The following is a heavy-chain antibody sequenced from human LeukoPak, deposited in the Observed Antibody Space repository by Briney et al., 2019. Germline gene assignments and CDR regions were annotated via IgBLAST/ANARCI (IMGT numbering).Heavy chain of an antibody. Sequence: SETLSLTCTVSGGSISSYYWSWIRQPPGKGLEWIGYIYYSGSSNYNPSLKSRVTKSVDTSKNQFSLKLSSVTAADTAVYYCASSYYDSSGYLDPNFDYWGQGTLVTVSS. CDR2: IYYSGSS. V-gene: IGHV4-59*01. J-gene: IGHJ4*02. D-gene: IGHD3-22*01. CDR3: ASSYYDSSGYLDPNFDY. CDR1: GGSISSYY.